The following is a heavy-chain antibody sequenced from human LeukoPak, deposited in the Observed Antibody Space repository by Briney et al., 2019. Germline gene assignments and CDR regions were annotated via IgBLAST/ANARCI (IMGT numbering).Heavy chain of an antibody. CDR2: VTSDGGSA. V-gene: IGHV3-74*01. D-gene: IGHD2-2*01. J-gene: IGHJ4*02. Sequence: GWAVTLSCAASLLTFSRYCRHWLGPAACRELVGVSRVTSDGGSATYADSAKGRFTTSRDNAKNTLYLQMTSLRADDTAVYYCPRDAGTSTPLDYWGQGALVTVSS. CDR3: PRDAGTSTPLDY. CDR1: LLTFSRYC.